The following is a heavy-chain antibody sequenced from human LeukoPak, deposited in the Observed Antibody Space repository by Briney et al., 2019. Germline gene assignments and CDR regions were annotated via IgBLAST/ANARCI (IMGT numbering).Heavy chain of an antibody. V-gene: IGHV1-69*13. D-gene: IGHD2-2*01. CDR3: AESARVPAAIRYYYYYYMDV. J-gene: IGHJ6*03. CDR1: GGTFSSYA. CDR2: IIPVFGTS. Sequence: SVKVSCKASGGTFSSYAISWVRQAPGQGLEWMGGIIPVFGTSNYAQKFQGRVTITADESTRTAYMELSSLRSEDTAVYYCAESARVPAAIRYYYYYYMDVWGKGTTVTVSS.